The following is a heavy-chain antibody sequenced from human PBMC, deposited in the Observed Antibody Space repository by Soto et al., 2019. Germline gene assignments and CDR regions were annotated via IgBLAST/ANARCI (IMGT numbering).Heavy chain of an antibody. D-gene: IGHD3-22*01. CDR1: GFTFRSSA. Sequence: EVQLLESGGGLVQPGGSLRLSCAASGFTFRSSAMGWVRQAPGEGLDWVSAIDGSGGTIYYADSVKGRFTISRDNSKNTLYLQMNSLRAEDTAVYYCTKGDASSRGYYDYWGQGTLVTVSS. CDR3: TKGDASSRGYYDY. V-gene: IGHV3-23*01. J-gene: IGHJ4*02. CDR2: IDGSGGTI.